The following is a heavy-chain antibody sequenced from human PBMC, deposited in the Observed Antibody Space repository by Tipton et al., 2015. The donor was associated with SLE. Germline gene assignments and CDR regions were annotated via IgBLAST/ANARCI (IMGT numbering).Heavy chain of an antibody. V-gene: IGHV3-9*01. D-gene: IGHD5-24*01. CDR1: GFTFGGYA. CDR3: ARERDGTRWLQIGAFDY. CDR2: ISLYSGSI. Sequence: SLRLSCAASGFTFGGYALPWVLHAPGNGLGWGSGISLYSGSIVNSDSVKGRLTISRDNPKNSLYLQMNSPRAEDTAVYYCARERDGTRWLQIGAFDYWGQGNLVTVSS. J-gene: IGHJ4*02.